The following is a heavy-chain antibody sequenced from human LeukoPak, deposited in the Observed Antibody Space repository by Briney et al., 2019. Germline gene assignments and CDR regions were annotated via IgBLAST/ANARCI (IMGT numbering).Heavy chain of an antibody. D-gene: IGHD5-24*01. Sequence: ASVKVSCKASGYTFTGYYMHWVRQAPGQGLEWMGWINPNSGGTNYAQKFQGRVTMTRDTSISTACMELSRLRSDDTAVYYCAGGAGYSPLRGYGMDVWGQGTTVTVSS. V-gene: IGHV1-2*02. CDR3: AGGAGYSPLRGYGMDV. CDR1: GYTFTGYY. J-gene: IGHJ6*02. CDR2: INPNSGGT.